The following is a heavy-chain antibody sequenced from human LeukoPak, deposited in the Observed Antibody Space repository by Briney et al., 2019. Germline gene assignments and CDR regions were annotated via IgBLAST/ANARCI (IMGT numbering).Heavy chain of an antibody. V-gene: IGHV3-48*03. CDR1: GITLSSYE. Sequence: GGSLRLSCAASGITLSSYEMNWVRPAPGKGLEWVSYISSRGSTIYNADSLKGRFTISRDNAKNSLYLQMSSLRAEDTAVYYCAIEAGRFGALPFSWGQGNLVTVSS. J-gene: IGHJ5*02. D-gene: IGHD3-10*01. CDR2: ISSRGSTI. CDR3: AIEAGRFGALPFS.